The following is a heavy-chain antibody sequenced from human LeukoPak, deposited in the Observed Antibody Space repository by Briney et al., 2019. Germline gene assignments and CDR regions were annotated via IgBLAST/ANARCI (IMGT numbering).Heavy chain of an antibody. CDR2: ISSSSSYI. V-gene: IGHV3-21*01. CDR1: GFTFSSYS. D-gene: IGHD5-24*01. CDR3: ARGNQYGDGYNQPDY. Sequence: GGSLRPSCAASGFTFSSYSMNWVRQAPGKGLEWVSSISSSSSYIYYADSVKGRFTISRDNAKNSLYLQMNSLRAEDTAVYYCARGNQYGDGYNQPDYWGQGTLVTVSS. J-gene: IGHJ4*02.